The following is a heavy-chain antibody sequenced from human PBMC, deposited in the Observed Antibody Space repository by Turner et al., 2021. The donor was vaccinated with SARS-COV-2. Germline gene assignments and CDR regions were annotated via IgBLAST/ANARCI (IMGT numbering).Heavy chain of an antibody. CDR2: IKSKTDGGTT. J-gene: IGHJ3*02. Sequence: EVQLVPSAGAVVKRGVSLRHPGTTSGFTFSDAWMSLVRPAPGKGLEWVGRIKSKTDGGTTDYAAPVKGRFTISRDDSKTTLYLQMNSLKTEDTAVYYCTPTLGWNDDAFDIWGQGTMVTVSS. CDR1: GFTFSDAW. CDR3: TPTLGWNDDAFDI. V-gene: IGHV3-15*02. D-gene: IGHD1-1*01.